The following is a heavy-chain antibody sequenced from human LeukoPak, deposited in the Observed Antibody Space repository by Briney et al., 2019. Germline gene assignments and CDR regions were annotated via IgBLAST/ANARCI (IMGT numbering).Heavy chain of an antibody. CDR1: GGTFSSYA. J-gene: IGHJ4*02. CDR3: ARTIYCGGDCYSYFDY. V-gene: IGHV1-69*05. CDR2: IIPIFGTA. Sequence: SVKVSCKASGGTFSSYAISWVRQAPGQGLEWMGRIIPIFGTANYAQKFQGRVTITTDEFTSTAYMELSSLRSEDTAVYYCARTIYCGGDCYSYFDYWGQGTLVTVSS. D-gene: IGHD2-21*02.